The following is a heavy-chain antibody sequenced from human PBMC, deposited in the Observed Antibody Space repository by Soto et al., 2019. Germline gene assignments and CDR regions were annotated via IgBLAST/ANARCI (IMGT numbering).Heavy chain of an antibody. CDR2: ISGSGGST. D-gene: IGHD3-22*01. CDR1: GFTFSSYA. Sequence: GGSLRLSCAASGFTFSSYAMSWVRQAPGKGLEWVSAISGSGGSTYYADSVKGRFTISRDNSKNTLYLQMNSLRAEDTAVYYCAKGNYYYDSSGSPPDYWGQGTLVTVSS. CDR3: AKGNYYYDSSGSPPDY. V-gene: IGHV3-23*01. J-gene: IGHJ4*02.